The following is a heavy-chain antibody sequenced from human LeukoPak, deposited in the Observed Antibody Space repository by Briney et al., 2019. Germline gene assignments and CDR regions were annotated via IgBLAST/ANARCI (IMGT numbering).Heavy chain of an antibody. V-gene: IGHV3-9*01. CDR2: ISSKSRNV. Sequence: PGRSLRLSCVASGLIFDNYAMHWVRQAPGKGLEWVSGISSKSRNVAYADSVKGRFTISRDNAKNTLCLQMDSLRAEDTAFYFCAKARANSGGADAFDVWGQGTIVTVAS. CDR3: AKARANSGGADAFDV. D-gene: IGHD1-26*01. CDR1: GLIFDNYA. J-gene: IGHJ3*01.